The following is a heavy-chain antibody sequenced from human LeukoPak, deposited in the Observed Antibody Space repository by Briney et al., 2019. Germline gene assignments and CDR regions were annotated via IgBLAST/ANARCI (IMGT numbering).Heavy chain of an antibody. D-gene: IGHD6-19*01. V-gene: IGHV4-38-2*01. Sequence: GSLRLSCAASGFTFSNACMSWVRQPPGKGLEWIGSIYYSGSTYYNPSLKSRVTISVDTSKNQFSLKLSSVTAADTAVYYCARLKEQWLMYLDYWGQGTLVTVSS. CDR3: ARLKEQWLMYLDY. J-gene: IGHJ4*02. CDR1: GFTFSNAC. CDR2: IYYSGST.